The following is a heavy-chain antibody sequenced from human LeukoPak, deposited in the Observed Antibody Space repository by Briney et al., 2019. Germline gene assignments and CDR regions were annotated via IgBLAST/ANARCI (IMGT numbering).Heavy chain of an antibody. CDR3: AKLHATSVTTSDDY. D-gene: IGHD4-11*01. J-gene: IGHJ4*02. CDR1: GFTFSSYA. Sequence: PGGSLRLSCAASGFTFSSYAMSWVRQAPGKGLEWVSAISGSGGSTYYADSVKGRFTISRDNSKNTLYLQMSSLRAEDAAVYYCAKLHATSVTTSDDYWGQGTLVTVSS. CDR2: ISGSGGST. V-gene: IGHV3-23*01.